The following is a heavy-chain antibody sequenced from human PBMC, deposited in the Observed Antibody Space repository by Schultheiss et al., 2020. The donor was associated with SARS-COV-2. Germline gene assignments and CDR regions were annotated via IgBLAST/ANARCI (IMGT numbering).Heavy chain of an antibody. Sequence: GGSLRLSCAASGFTFSSYAMSWVRQAPGKGLEWVSAIGTAGDPYYPGSVKGRFTISRENAKNSLYLQMNSLRAGDTAVYYCARDDVEMATIDYWGQGTLVTVS. V-gene: IGHV3-13*05. D-gene: IGHD5-24*01. J-gene: IGHJ4*02. CDR1: GFTFSSYA. CDR2: IGTAGDP. CDR3: ARDDVEMATIDY.